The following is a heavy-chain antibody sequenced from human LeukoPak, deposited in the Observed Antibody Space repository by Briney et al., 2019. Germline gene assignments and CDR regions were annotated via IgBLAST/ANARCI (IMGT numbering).Heavy chain of an antibody. CDR3: ARDSYCSGDCYSATTFDI. CDR2: ISSLGSTI. V-gene: IGHV3-48*03. J-gene: IGHJ3*02. Sequence: GGSLRLSCVGSGFTFSSHEMNWVRQAPGKGLEWVSYISSLGSTIFYADSVKGRFTISRDNAKNSLYLQMNSLRAEDTAVYYCARDSYCSGDCYSATTFDIWGQGTMVTVSS. D-gene: IGHD2-21*02. CDR1: GFTFSSHE.